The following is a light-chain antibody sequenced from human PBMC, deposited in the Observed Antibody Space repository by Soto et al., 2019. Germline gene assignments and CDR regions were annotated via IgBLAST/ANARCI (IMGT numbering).Light chain of an antibody. Sequence: EIVLTQSPGTLSLSPGERATLSCRASQTVSSSYLAWYQQKPGQAPRLLIYGASTRATGIPGRFSGSASGTDFTLTIRRLEPEDFAVYYCQQYGPSPMYTFGQGTNREIK. CDR1: QTVSSSY. CDR3: QQYGPSPMYT. CDR2: GAS. J-gene: IGKJ2*01. V-gene: IGKV3-20*01.